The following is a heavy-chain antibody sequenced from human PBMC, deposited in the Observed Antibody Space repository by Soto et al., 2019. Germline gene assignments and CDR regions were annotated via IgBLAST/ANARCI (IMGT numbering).Heavy chain of an antibody. CDR1: GFSFSVYT. J-gene: IGHJ3*02. Sequence: EVQLLESGGGLVQPGGSLRLSCTASGFSFSVYTMSWVRQAPGKGLEWVSGISGSGDRTNYADSVKGRFTISRDNSKKTLYLQVDSLRAEDTAVYYCATTTMPAVLVVPTSRPFEIWGQGTMVTVSS. CDR3: ATTTMPAVLVVPTSRPFEI. V-gene: IGHV3-23*01. CDR2: ISGSGDRT. D-gene: IGHD2-15*01.